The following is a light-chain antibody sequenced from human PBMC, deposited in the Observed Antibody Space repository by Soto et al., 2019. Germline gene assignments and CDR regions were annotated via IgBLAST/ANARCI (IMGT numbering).Light chain of an antibody. CDR2: DVT. V-gene: IGLV2-11*01. CDR3: CSYSGSYTWV. J-gene: IGLJ1*01. CDR1: SSAVGAYKY. Sequence: LTPPRRVSGPPRQSFTIPSTGTSSAVGAYKYVSWYQHYPGEAPKVMIYDVTQRPSGVPDRFSGTKSGNTASLTISGLQVEDEADYYCCSYSGSYTWVFGSGTKVTVL.